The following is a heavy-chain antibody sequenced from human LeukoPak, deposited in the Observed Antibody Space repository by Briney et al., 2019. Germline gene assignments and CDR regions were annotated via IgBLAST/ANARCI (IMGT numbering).Heavy chain of an antibody. Sequence: PSETLSLTCTVSGGSISSYYWSWIRQPPGKGLEWIGYIYYSGGTNYNPSLKSRVTISVDTSKNQFSLKLSSVTAADTAVYYCARWGQLEELDYWGQGTLVTVSS. CDR3: ARWGQLEELDY. D-gene: IGHD1-1*01. CDR2: IYYSGGT. CDR1: GGSISSYY. J-gene: IGHJ4*02. V-gene: IGHV4-59*01.